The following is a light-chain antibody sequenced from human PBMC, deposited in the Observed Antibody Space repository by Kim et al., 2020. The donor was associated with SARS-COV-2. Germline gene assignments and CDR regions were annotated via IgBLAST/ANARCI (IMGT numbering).Light chain of an antibody. V-gene: IGKV3-20*01. Sequence: PGERASLSCRASQNVGNSNLAWYQQKPGQAPRLLIYGTSNRATGIPTRFSGSGSGTDFTLTISRLEPEDFAVYYCQQYSDSPPGTFGQGTNV. CDR1: QNVGNSN. CDR3: QQYSDSPPGT. CDR2: GTS. J-gene: IGKJ1*01.